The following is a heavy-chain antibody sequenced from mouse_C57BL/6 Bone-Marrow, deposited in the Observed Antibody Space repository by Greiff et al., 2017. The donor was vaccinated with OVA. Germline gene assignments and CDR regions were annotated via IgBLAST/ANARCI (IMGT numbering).Heavy chain of an antibody. D-gene: IGHD2-5*01. CDR1: GYTFTSYT. V-gene: IGHV1-4*01. Sequence: QVQLKESGAELARPGASVKMSCKASGYTFTSYTMHWVKQRPGQGLEWIGYINPSSGYTKYNQKFKDKATLTADKSSSTAYMQLSSLTSEDSAVYYCARSLYYSNRAWFAYWGQGTLVTVSA. J-gene: IGHJ3*01. CDR2: INPSSGYT. CDR3: ARSLYYSNRAWFAY.